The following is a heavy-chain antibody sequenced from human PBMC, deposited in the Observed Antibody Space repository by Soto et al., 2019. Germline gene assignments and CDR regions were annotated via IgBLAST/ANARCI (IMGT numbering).Heavy chain of an antibody. CDR1: GFTFSSYA. V-gene: IGHV3-23*01. Sequence: LRLSCAASGFTFSSYAMTWVRQAPGKGLEWVSAITENGGDTYYADSVKGRFTISRDNSKNTLYLQMNSLRAEDTAVFYCAKGRNGVDVWGQGTTVTVSS. CDR2: ITENGGDT. J-gene: IGHJ6*02. CDR3: AKGRNGVDV.